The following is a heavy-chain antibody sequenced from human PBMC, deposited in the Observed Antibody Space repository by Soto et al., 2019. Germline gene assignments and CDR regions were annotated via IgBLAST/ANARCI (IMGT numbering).Heavy chain of an antibody. J-gene: IGHJ4*02. Sequence: EVQLLESGGGLVQPGGSLRLSCAASGFTFSSCAMTWVRQAPGKGLEWVSVISGSAGSTYYADSVKGRFTISRDNSKNTLYLQMNSLRAEDTAVYYCAKDLRSGSNYAAFDYWGQGTLVTVSS. D-gene: IGHD1-26*01. CDR3: AKDLRSGSNYAAFDY. CDR1: GFTFSSCA. CDR2: ISGSAGST. V-gene: IGHV3-23*01.